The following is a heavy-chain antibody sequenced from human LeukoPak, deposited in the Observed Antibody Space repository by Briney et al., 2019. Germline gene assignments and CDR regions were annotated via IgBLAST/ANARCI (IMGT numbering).Heavy chain of an antibody. J-gene: IGHJ4*02. CDR2: INHSGST. D-gene: IGHD2-2*02. CDR3: ARARWLRYCSSTSCYSWLNYFDY. V-gene: IGHV4-34*01. CDR1: GGSFSGYY. Sequence: SETLPLTCAVYGGSFSGYYWSWIRQPPGKGLEWIGEINHSGSTNYNPSLKSRVTISVDTSKNQFSLKLSSVTAADTAVYYCARARWLRYCSSTSCYSWLNYFDYWGQGTLVTVSS.